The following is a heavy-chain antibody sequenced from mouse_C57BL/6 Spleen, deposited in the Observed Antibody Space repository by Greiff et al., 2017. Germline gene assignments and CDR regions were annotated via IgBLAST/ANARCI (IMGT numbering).Heavy chain of an antibody. V-gene: IGHV1-59*01. CDR1: GYTFTSYW. J-gene: IGHJ4*01. Sequence: VQLQQPGAELVRPGPSVKLSCKASGYTFTSYWMHWVKQWPGQGLEWIGVIDPSDSYTNYNQKFKGKATLTVDTSSSTAYMQLSSLTSEDSAVYYCARIGNSLDYWGQGTSVTVSS. CDR3: ARIGNSLDY. D-gene: IGHD2-14*01. CDR2: IDPSDSYT.